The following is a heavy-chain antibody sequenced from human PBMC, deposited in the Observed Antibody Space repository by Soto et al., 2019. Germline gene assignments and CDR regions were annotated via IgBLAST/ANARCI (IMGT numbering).Heavy chain of an antibody. J-gene: IGHJ5*02. CDR2: ISIGSTTI. CDR3: ARDNGMAGSFDP. V-gene: IGHV3-48*02. CDR1: GSTFSSYS. D-gene: IGHD2-8*01. Sequence: EVQVVESGGGLVQPGGSLRLSCAASGSTFSSYSMNWVRQAPGKGLEWVSYISIGSTTIFYADSVKGRFTISRDNAKNSLYLQMNSLRDEDTAVYYCARDNGMAGSFDPWGQGTLVTVSS.